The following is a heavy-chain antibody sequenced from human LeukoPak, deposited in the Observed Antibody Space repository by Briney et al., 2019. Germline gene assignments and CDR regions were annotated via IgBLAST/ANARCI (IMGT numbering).Heavy chain of an antibody. CDR3: ARGYCSGGSCYSHDY. J-gene: IGHJ4*02. Sequence: GASVKVSRKASGGTFSSYAISWVRQAPGQGLEWMGGIIPIFGTANYAQKFQGRVTITADKSTSTAYMELSSLRSEDTAVYYCARGYCSGGSCYSHDYWGQGTLVTVSS. CDR2: IIPIFGTA. D-gene: IGHD2-15*01. V-gene: IGHV1-69*06. CDR1: GGTFSSYA.